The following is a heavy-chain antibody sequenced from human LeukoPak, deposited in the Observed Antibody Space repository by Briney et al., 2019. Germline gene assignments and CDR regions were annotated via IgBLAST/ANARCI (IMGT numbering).Heavy chain of an antibody. CDR1: GYTFTSYG. Sequence: ASVKVSCKASGYTFTSYGISWVRQAPGQGLEWMGWISAYNGNTNYAQKFQGRVTMTRDTSISTAYMELSRLRSDDTAVYYCAIMATVVTPGDYWGQGTLVTVSS. J-gene: IGHJ4*02. D-gene: IGHD4-23*01. CDR2: ISAYNGNT. CDR3: AIMATVVTPGDY. V-gene: IGHV1-18*01.